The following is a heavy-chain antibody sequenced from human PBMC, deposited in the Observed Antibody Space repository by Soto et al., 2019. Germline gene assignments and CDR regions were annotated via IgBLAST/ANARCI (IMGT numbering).Heavy chain of an antibody. D-gene: IGHD6-13*01. J-gene: IGHJ4*02. CDR3: SRAVRSSWYFDY. Sequence: GGSLRLSCAASGFTFSSYWMHWVRQAPGKGLVWVSRINSDGNSTSYADSVKGRFTISRDNAKNTLYLQMNSLRAEDTAVYYCSRAVRSSWYFDYWRQGTLVTVSS. CDR2: INSDGNST. CDR1: GFTFSSYW. V-gene: IGHV3-74*01.